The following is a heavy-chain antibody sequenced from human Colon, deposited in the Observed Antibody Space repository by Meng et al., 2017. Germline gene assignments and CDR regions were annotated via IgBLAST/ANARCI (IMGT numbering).Heavy chain of an antibody. Sequence: RKSGPGLGERSVTLTRTFAFSGASVLGDNWWSWVRPTPGKGLEWLGEIFHSGTSNYIPSFKSRVTISVDKSKNQFSLRLSSVTAADTAVYYCARRNSNNWFDPWGQGILVTVSS. V-gene: IGHV4-4*02. CDR2: IFHSGTS. J-gene: IGHJ5*02. CDR1: GASVLGDNW. D-gene: IGHD2/OR15-2a*01. CDR3: ARRNSNNWFDP.